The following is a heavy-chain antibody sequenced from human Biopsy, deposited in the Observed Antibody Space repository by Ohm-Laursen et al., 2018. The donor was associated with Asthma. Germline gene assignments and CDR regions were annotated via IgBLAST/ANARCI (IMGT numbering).Heavy chain of an antibody. Sequence: ASVKVSCKTSGYTFTSYGISWVRQAPGQGLEWMGWISAYNGNTNYAQKLQGRVTMTTDTSTSTAYMELRSLRSDDTAVYYCARAGALIVGATMGYWGQGTLVTVSS. V-gene: IGHV1-18*04. J-gene: IGHJ4*02. D-gene: IGHD1-26*01. CDR2: ISAYNGNT. CDR3: ARAGALIVGATMGY. CDR1: GYTFTSYG.